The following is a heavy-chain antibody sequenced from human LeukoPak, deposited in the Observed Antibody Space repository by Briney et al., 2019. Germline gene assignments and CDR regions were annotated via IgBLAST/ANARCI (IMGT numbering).Heavy chain of an antibody. D-gene: IGHD6-19*01. Sequence: GGSLRLSCAASEFTFSSYSMNWVRQAPGKGLEWISYISGNSGSIYDADSVKGRFTISRDNSKNTLYLQMNSLRAEDTAVYYCAKDLYVLRSSGRWDYFDYWGQGTLVTVSS. V-gene: IGHV3-48*01. CDR2: ISGNSGSI. J-gene: IGHJ4*02. CDR1: EFTFSSYS. CDR3: AKDLYVLRSSGRWDYFDY.